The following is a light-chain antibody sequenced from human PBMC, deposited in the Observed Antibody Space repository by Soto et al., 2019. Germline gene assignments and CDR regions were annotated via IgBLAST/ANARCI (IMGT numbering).Light chain of an antibody. Sequence: DIQMTQSPSSLSASLGSRVSITCRASQDINKYLAWYQQKQGKIPKVLIYAASILQPGVPSRFSGSGSGTDFTLTISSLQPDDIATYYCQNYDSDPITFGQGTRLEIK. V-gene: IGKV1-27*01. CDR2: AAS. CDR1: QDINKY. J-gene: IGKJ5*01. CDR3: QNYDSDPIT.